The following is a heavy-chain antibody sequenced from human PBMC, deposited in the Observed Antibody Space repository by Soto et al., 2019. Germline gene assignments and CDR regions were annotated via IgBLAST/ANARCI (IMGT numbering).Heavy chain of an antibody. V-gene: IGHV4-34*01. CDR2: INHSGST. CDR1: GGSFSAYY. CDR3: ARGGGSLAAPFDY. Sequence: SETLSLTCAVYGGSFSAYYWSWIRQPPGKGLEWIGEINHSGSTNYNPSLKSRVTISVDTSKNQFSLKLSSVTAADTAVYYCARGGGSLAAPFDYWGQGTLVTVSS. D-gene: IGHD6-6*01. J-gene: IGHJ4*02.